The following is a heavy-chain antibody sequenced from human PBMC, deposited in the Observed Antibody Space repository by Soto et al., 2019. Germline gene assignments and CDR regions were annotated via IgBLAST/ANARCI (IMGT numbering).Heavy chain of an antibody. CDR2: IYYSGST. V-gene: IGHV4-59*01. CDR1: GGSISSYY. J-gene: IGHJ4*02. D-gene: IGHD5-12*01. CDR3: ARAQAGLPIDY. Sequence: PSETLSLTCTVSGGSISSYYWSWIRQPPGKGLEWIGYIYYSGSTNYNPSLKSRVTISVDTSKNQFSLKLSSVTAADTAVYYCARAQAGLPIDYWGQGTLVTVSS.